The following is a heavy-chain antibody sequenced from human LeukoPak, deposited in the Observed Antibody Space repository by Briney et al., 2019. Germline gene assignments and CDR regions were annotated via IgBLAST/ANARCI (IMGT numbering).Heavy chain of an antibody. J-gene: IGHJ4*02. V-gene: IGHV4-34*01. CDR2: INHSGST. CDR3: ARSPYSYGSDY. CDR1: GWSFNGYY. D-gene: IGHD5-18*01. Sequence: SETLSLTCAVYGWSFNGYYWSWIRQPPGKGLEWIGEINHSGSTNYNPSLKSRVTISVDTYKHQFYLKLRSVNAADTDVYYCARSPYSYGSDYWGQGTLVTVSS.